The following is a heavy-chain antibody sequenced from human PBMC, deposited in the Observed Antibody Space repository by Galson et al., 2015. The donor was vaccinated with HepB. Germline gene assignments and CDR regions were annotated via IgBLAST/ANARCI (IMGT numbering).Heavy chain of an antibody. CDR2: IGGATSRT. CDR3: AKDSLQYALDI. Sequence: SLRLSCAASGLTFSNYAMNWVRQTPGKGLEWVSVIGGATSRTDYADSVKGRFTVSRDNSKNTLYLQMNSLRGEDTAVYYCAKDSLQYALDIWGQGTMVTVSS. J-gene: IGHJ3*02. CDR1: GLTFSNYA. D-gene: IGHD5-24*01. V-gene: IGHV3-23*01.